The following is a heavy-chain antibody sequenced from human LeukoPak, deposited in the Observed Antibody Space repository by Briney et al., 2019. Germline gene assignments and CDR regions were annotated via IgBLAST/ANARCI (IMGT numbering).Heavy chain of an antibody. Sequence: ASVKVSCKASGYTFTSYAMHWVRQAPGQRLEWMGWINAGNGNTKYSQKFQGRVTITRDTSASTGYMELSSLRSEDTAVYYCASGSGSDPVDYWGQGTLVTVSS. V-gene: IGHV1-3*01. CDR1: GYTFTSYA. D-gene: IGHD5-12*01. CDR3: ASGSGSDPVDY. J-gene: IGHJ4*02. CDR2: INAGNGNT.